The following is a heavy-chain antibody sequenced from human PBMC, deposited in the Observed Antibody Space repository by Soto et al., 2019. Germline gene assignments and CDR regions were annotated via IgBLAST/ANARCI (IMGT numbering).Heavy chain of an antibody. CDR3: ARKVIAAAVGWFDP. D-gene: IGHD6-13*01. CDR1: GYTFTSYA. V-gene: IGHV1-3*01. J-gene: IGHJ5*02. Sequence: QVQLVQSGAEVKKPGASVKVSCKASGYTFTSYAMHWVRQAPGQRLEWMGWINAGNGNTKYSQKFQGRVTITRDTSASTAYMELSSLRSEDTAVYYCARKVIAAAVGWFDPWGQGTLVTVSS. CDR2: INAGNGNT.